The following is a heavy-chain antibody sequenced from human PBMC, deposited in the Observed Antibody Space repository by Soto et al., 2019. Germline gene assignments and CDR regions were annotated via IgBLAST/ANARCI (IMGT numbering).Heavy chain of an antibody. CDR3: ASRSAPVDY. J-gene: IGHJ4*02. D-gene: IGHD2-2*01. V-gene: IGHV3-74*03. CDR2: INSDGSISST. CDR1: GYPFSNYG. Sequence: AGSLSLSFAASGYPFSNYGMPWIRQAPGKGLVWVSEINSDGSISSTTYADSVKGRFTISRDNAKNTLYLQMNSLRPEDTAVYYCASRSAPVDYWGRGTLVTVSS.